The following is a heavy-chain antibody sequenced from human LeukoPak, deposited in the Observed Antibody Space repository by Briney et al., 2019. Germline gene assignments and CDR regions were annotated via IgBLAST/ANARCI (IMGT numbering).Heavy chain of an antibody. CDR1: GGTFSSYA. D-gene: IGHD3-22*01. CDR3: ARIMYYYDSSGYHGEYYFDY. CDR2: IIPIFGIA. J-gene: IGHJ4*02. V-gene: IGHV1-69*13. Sequence: ASVKVSCKASGGTFSSYAISWVRQAPGQGLEWRGGIIPIFGIANYAQKFQGRVTITADESTSTAYMELSSLRSEDTAVYYCARIMYYYDSSGYHGEYYFDYWGQGTLVTVSS.